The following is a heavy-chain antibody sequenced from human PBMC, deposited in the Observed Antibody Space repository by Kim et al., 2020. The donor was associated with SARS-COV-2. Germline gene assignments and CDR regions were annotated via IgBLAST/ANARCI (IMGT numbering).Heavy chain of an antibody. CDR3: ATLGYSSSWYPFDY. CDR2: INPNSGGP. Sequence: GQGLEGMGWINPNSGGPNYAQKFQGRVTMTRDTSISTAYMELSRLRSDDTAVYYCATLGYSSSWYPFDYWGQGTLVTVSS. J-gene: IGHJ4*02. D-gene: IGHD6-13*01. V-gene: IGHV1-2*02.